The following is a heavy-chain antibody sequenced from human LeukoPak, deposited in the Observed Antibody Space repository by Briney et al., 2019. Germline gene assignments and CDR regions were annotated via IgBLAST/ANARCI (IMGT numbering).Heavy chain of an antibody. V-gene: IGHV3-21*01. CDR3: ARDREAWIQLWLGDY. D-gene: IGHD5-18*01. CDR2: ISSSSSYI. J-gene: IGHJ4*02. CDR1: GFTFSSYS. Sequence: GSLRLSCAASGFTFSSYSMNWVRQAPGKGLEWVSSISSSSSYIYYADSVKGRFTISRDNAKNSLYLQMNSLRAEDTAVYYCARDREAWIQLWLGDYWGQGTLVTVSS.